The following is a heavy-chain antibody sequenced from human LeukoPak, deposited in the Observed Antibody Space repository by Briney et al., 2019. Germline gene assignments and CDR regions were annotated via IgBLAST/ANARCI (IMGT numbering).Heavy chain of an antibody. J-gene: IGHJ6*03. CDR1: GDSLSSSF. CDR2: IYYSGST. D-gene: IGHD1-26*01. Sequence: PSETLSLTCTVSGDSLSSSFWSWIRQPAGKGLEWIGYIYYSGSTNYNPSLKSRVTISVDTSKNQFSLKLSSVTAADTAVYYCAREGVSGSYYYYYYYMDVWGKGTTVTVSS. CDR3: AREGVSGSYYYYYYYMDV. V-gene: IGHV4-59*01.